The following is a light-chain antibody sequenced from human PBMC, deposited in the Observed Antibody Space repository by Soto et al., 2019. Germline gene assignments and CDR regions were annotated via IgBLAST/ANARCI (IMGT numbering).Light chain of an antibody. V-gene: IGKV3-11*01. CDR3: QPRYNWPPGST. Sequence: EIVLTQSPATLSLSPGERATLSCRASQSISIYVAWYQQKPGQAPRRLIYDASKRATGIPARFSGSGSGADFTLTISSLEPEDFAVYYCQPRYNWPPGSTFGGGTKVEIK. CDR2: DAS. CDR1: QSISIY. J-gene: IGKJ4*01.